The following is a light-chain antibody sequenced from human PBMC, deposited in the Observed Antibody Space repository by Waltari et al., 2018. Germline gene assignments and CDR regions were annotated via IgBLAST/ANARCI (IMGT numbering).Light chain of an antibody. Sequence: QSVLTQPPSASETPGPRVIISWSGSISNLGSNYLYWYQQLPGTAPKLPIYRNNQRPSGVPDRFSGSKSGTSASLAISGLRSEDEGVYYCASWDESHYVFGSGTRVTVV. CDR3: ASWDESHYV. CDR2: RNN. CDR1: ISNLGSNY. V-gene: IGLV1-47*01. J-gene: IGLJ1*01.